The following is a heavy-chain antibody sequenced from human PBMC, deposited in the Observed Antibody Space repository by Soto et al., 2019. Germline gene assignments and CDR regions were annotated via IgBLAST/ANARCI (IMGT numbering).Heavy chain of an antibody. CDR2: ISAGGGST. J-gene: IGHJ4*02. V-gene: IGHV3-23*01. Sequence: EVQLLESGGGLIQPGGSLRLSCAASGFTFSNYAMSWVRQAPERGLEWVSAISAGGGSTYYADSVKCRLTISRDNSKNILYLQLKSLRAEYTALYYCAIIYSSSGYFPDYCGQGTLVTVAS. D-gene: IGHD3-22*01. CDR1: GFTFSNYA. CDR3: AIIYSSSGYFPDY.